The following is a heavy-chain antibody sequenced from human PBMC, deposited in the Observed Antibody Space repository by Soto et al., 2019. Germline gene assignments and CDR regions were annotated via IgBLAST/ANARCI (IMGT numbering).Heavy chain of an antibody. CDR2: ISGSGGST. D-gene: IGHD1-26*01. V-gene: IGHV3-23*01. CDR1: GFTFSSYA. Sequence: GGSLRLSCAASGFTFSSYAMSWVRQAPGKGLEWVSAISGSGGSTYYADSVKGRFTISRDNSKNTLYLQMNSLRAEDTAVYYCARSSGSYSEFDYWGQGTLVTLSS. CDR3: ARSSGSYSEFDY. J-gene: IGHJ4*02.